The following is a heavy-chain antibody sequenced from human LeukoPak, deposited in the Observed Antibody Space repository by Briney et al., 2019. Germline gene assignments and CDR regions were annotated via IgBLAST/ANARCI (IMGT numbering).Heavy chain of an antibody. J-gene: IGHJ5*02. D-gene: IGHD3-3*01. CDR3: AREGIFGVVNTFDP. CDR1: GGSFSGYN. CDR2: INHSGST. V-gene: IGHV4-34*01. Sequence: PSETLSLTCAVYGGSFSGYNWSWIRQPPGKGLEWMGEINHSGSTNYNPSLKSRVTISVDTSKNQFSLKLSSVTAADTAVYYCAREGIFGVVNTFDPWGQGTLVTVSS.